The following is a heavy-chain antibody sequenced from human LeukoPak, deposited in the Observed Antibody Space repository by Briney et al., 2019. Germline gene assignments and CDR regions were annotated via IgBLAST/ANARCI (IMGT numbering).Heavy chain of an antibody. CDR3: AREGWASGSCIFSESE. CDR2: IYYSGST. J-gene: IGHJ4*02. CDR1: GGSVSNYY. Sequence: SETLSLTCSVSGGSVSNYYWSWIRQPPGKGLEWVGYIYYSGSTNYNPSLRSRVTISIDTSRKHFFLKLKSVTAADTAVYYCAREGWASGSCIFSESEWGQGTLVSVSS. D-gene: IGHD3-3*01. V-gene: IGHV4-59*02.